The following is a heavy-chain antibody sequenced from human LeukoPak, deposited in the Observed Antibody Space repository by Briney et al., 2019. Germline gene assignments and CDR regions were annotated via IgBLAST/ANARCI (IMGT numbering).Heavy chain of an antibody. Sequence: GGSLRLSCAASGFTFSSYAMSWVRQAPGKGLEWVANIKQDGSEKYYVDSVKGRFTISRDNAKNSLYLQMNSLRAEDTAVYYCARDSAYCGGDCYVRWFDPWGQGTLVTVSS. J-gene: IGHJ5*02. D-gene: IGHD2-21*02. CDR3: ARDSAYCGGDCYVRWFDP. CDR2: IKQDGSEK. CDR1: GFTFSSYA. V-gene: IGHV3-7*01.